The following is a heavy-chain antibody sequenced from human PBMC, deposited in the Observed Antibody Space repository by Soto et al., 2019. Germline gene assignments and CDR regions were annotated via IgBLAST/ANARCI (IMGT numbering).Heavy chain of an antibody. D-gene: IGHD5-18*01. CDR3: AKELDTAISFSYGMDV. V-gene: IGHV3-30*18. CDR2: ISYDGSNK. CDR1: GFTFSSYG. J-gene: IGHJ6*02. Sequence: GSLRLSCAASGFTFSSYGMHWVRQAPGKGLEWVAVISYDGSNKYYADSVKGRFTISRDNSKNTLYLQMNSLRAEDTAVYYCAKELDTAISFSYGMDVWGQGTTVTVSS.